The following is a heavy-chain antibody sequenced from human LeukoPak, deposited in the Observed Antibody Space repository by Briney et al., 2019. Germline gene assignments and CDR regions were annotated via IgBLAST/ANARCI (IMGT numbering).Heavy chain of an antibody. Sequence: PSETLSLTCTVSGGSISYWGWIRQPPGKGLEWIGTIYYTGSTYYNPSLKSRLTISVDTSKGQVSLQLSSVTAADTAVYYCARTGGTSSPFFDYWGQGTLVAVS. CDR1: GGSISY. D-gene: IGHD6-6*01. CDR3: ARTGGTSSPFFDY. CDR2: IYYTGST. J-gene: IGHJ4*02. V-gene: IGHV4-39*01.